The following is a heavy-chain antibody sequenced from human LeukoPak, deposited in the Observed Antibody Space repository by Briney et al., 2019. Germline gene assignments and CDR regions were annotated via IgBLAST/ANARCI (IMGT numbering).Heavy chain of an antibody. CDR1: GFTFSGYG. Sequence: PGGSLRLSCAASGFTFSGYGMSWVRQAPGKGLEWVSVISGSGGSTYYADSVKGRFTISRDNSKNTLYLQMNSLRAEDTAVYYCAKVGAGYSYGWDNYMDVWGKGTTVTVSS. CDR2: ISGSGGST. D-gene: IGHD5-18*01. V-gene: IGHV3-23*01. CDR3: AKVGAGYSYGWDNYMDV. J-gene: IGHJ6*03.